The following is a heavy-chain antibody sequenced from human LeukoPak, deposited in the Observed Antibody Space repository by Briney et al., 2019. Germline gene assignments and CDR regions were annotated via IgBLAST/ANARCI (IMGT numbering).Heavy chain of an antibody. Sequence: SETLSLTCTVSGGSISSYYWSWIRQPPGKGLEWIGYISTSGSTNYNPSLKSRVTISVDTSKNQFSLKLSSVTAADTAVYYCARRGRDILTGYLFDYWGQGTLVTVSS. CDR3: ARRGRDILTGYLFDY. D-gene: IGHD3-9*01. CDR2: ISTSGST. CDR1: GGSISSYY. J-gene: IGHJ4*02. V-gene: IGHV4-4*09.